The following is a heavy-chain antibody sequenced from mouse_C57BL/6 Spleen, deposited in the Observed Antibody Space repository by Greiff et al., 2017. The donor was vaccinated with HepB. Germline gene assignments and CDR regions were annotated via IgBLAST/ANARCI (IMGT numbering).Heavy chain of an antibody. V-gene: IGHV5-9*01. CDR1: GFTFSSYT. Sequence: EVKVEESGGGLVKPGGSLKLSCAASGFTFSSYTMSWVRQTPEKRLEWVATISGGGGNTYYPDSVKGRFTISRDNAKNTLYLQMSSLRSEDTALYYCARAYYSKVYAMDYWGQGTSVTVSS. D-gene: IGHD2-5*01. CDR3: ARAYYSKVYAMDY. J-gene: IGHJ4*01. CDR2: ISGGGGNT.